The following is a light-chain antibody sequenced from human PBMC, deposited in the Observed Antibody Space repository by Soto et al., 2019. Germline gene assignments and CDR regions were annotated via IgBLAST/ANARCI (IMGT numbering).Light chain of an antibody. Sequence: IQLTQSPSSLSASVGDSVTITCRASQTISSWLAWYQQKPGKAPKLLIYKASTLKSGVPSRFSGSGSGTEFTLTISSLQPDDFATYYCQHYNSYSEAFGKGTKVDIK. CDR1: QTISSW. CDR2: KAS. V-gene: IGKV1-5*03. J-gene: IGKJ1*01. CDR3: QHYNSYSEA.